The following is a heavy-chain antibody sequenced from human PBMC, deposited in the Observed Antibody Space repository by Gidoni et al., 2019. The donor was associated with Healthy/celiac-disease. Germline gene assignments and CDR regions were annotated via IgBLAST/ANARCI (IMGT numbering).Heavy chain of an antibody. J-gene: IGHJ4*02. CDR3: ASAWGSAIDY. D-gene: IGHD7-27*01. V-gene: IGHV1-8*01. Sequence: QVQLVQCGAEVKKPGASVKISCKASGYTFTSSDINWMRQATGPGLEWMGWMNPNSGNTGYAQKFQGGVTMTRNTFISTAYMELGSLRSEDTAVYYCASAWGSAIDYWGQGTLVTVSS. CDR1: GYTFTSSD. CDR2: MNPNSGNT.